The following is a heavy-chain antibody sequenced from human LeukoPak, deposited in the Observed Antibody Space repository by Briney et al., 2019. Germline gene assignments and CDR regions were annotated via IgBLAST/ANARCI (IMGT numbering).Heavy chain of an antibody. CDR3: ATNGGYSYGTGNPLDY. D-gene: IGHD5-18*01. CDR1: GFTVSSNY. CDR2: IYLFGST. J-gene: IGHJ4*02. V-gene: IGHV4-4*02. Sequence: GSLRLSCAASGFTVSSNYMSWVRQPPGKGLEWIGEIYLFGSTNYNPSLKSRVTISVDKSKNQFSLKLSSVTAADTAVYYCATNGGYSYGTGNPLDYWGQGTLVTVSS.